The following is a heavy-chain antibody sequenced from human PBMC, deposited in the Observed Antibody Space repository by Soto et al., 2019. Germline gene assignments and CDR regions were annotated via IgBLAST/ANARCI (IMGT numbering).Heavy chain of an antibody. Sequence: NPSETLSLTCTVSDGSISSGDYYWSWIRQPPGKGLEWIGYIYYSGSTYYNPSLKSRVTISVDTSKNQFSLKLSSVTAADTAVYYCARDYGDYREGHAFGIWGQGTMVTVSS. J-gene: IGHJ3*02. CDR3: ARDYGDYREGHAFGI. CDR2: IYYSGST. CDR1: DGSISSGDYY. D-gene: IGHD4-17*01. V-gene: IGHV4-30-4*01.